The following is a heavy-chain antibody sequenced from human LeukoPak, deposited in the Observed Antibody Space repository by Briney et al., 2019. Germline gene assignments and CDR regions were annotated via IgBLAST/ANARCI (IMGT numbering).Heavy chain of an antibody. J-gene: IGHJ3*02. CDR2: ISGSGGST. CDR1: GFTFGSYA. D-gene: IGHD3-22*01. V-gene: IGHV3-23*01. CDR3: AKDWDSSGYYSPDAFDI. Sequence: PGGSLRLSCAASGFTFGSYAMSWVRQAPGKGLEWVSAISGSGGSTYYADSVKGRFTISRDNSKNTLYLQMNSLRAEDTAVYYCAKDWDSSGYYSPDAFDIWGQGTMVTVSS.